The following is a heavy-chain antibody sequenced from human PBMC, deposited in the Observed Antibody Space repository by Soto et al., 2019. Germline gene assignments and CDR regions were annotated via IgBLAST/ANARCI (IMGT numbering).Heavy chain of an antibody. CDR1: GFTFSSYG. Sequence: QVQLVESGGGVVQPGRSLRLSCAASGFTFSSYGMHWVRQAPGKGLEWVAVISYDGSNKYYADSVKGRFTISRDNSKNTLYLQMNSLTAEDTAVYYCASALIEYSSGWYFDYWGQGTLVTVSS. CDR3: ASALIEYSSGWYFDY. CDR2: ISYDGSNK. V-gene: IGHV3-30*03. D-gene: IGHD6-19*01. J-gene: IGHJ4*02.